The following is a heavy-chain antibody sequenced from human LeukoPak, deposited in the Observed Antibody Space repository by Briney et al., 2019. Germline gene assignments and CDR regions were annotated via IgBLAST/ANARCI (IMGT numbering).Heavy chain of an antibody. D-gene: IGHD2-2*01. V-gene: IGHV4-38-2*02. Sequence: SETLSLTCTVSGYSISSGYYWGWIRQPPGKGLEWIGSIYHSGSTYYNTSLKIRVTISVDTSKNQFSLKLSSVTAADTAVYYCAREHFPRHDIVVVPAAQPGFDYWGQGTLVTVSS. CDR1: GYSISSGYY. CDR2: IYHSGST. CDR3: AREHFPRHDIVVVPAAQPGFDY. J-gene: IGHJ4*02.